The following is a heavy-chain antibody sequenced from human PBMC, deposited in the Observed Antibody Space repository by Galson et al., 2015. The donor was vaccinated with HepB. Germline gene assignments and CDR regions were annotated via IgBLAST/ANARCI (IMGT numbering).Heavy chain of an antibody. J-gene: IGHJ4*02. CDR3: ARPGYSSSRFDS. Sequence: SLRLSCAGSGFTVISNYMSWVRQAPGKGLEWVSIIYNGGSTYYADSVKGRFTISRDNAKNTLYLQMNSLRAEDTAVYYCARPGYSSSRFDSWGQGTLVTVSS. CDR2: IYNGGST. V-gene: IGHV3-66*04. CDR1: GFTVISNY. D-gene: IGHD6-13*01.